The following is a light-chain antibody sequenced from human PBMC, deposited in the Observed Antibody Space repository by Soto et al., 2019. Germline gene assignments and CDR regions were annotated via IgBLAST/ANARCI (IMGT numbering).Light chain of an antibody. CDR2: AAS. CDR3: QQLKSYPVT. CDR1: QATSNY. V-gene: IGKV1-9*01. Sequence: DIQLTQSPSFLSAAVGYRFTITGRASQATSNYLAWYQQKPGKAPKLLIYAASTLQGGVPSRFSGSGSGTEFTLSISSLQPEDFATYYCQQLKSYPVTFGQGTRLEI. J-gene: IGKJ5*01.